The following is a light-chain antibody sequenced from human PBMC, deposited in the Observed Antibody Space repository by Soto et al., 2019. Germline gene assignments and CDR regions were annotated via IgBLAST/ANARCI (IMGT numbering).Light chain of an antibody. V-gene: IGLV1-44*01. J-gene: IGLJ2*01. CDR3: STWDYNLNGVV. CDR1: SSNIGSTS. CDR2: SND. Sequence: QSVLTQPPSASGTPGQRVSISCSGGSSNIGSTSVDWYQQVPGMAPKLLIYSNDQRPSGVPARISGSKSGTSGSLVISGLQAEDEADYFCSTWDYNLNGVVFGGGTQLTVL.